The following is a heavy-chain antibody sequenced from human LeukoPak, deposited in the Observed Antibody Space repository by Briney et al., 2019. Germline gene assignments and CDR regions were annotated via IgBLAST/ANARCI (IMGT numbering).Heavy chain of an antibody. J-gene: IGHJ4*02. V-gene: IGHV4-59*01. D-gene: IGHD6-13*01. CDR3: ARAAAGIGSIFDY. CDR2: IYYSGST. CDR1: GGSISSYY. Sequence: SETLSLTCTVSGGSISSYYWSWIRQPPGKGLEWIGCIYYSGSTNYNPSLKSRVTISVDTSKNQFSLKLSSVTAADTAVYYCARAAAGIGSIFDYWGQGTLVTVSS.